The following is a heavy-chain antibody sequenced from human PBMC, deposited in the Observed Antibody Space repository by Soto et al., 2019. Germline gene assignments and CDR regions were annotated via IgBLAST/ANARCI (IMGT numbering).Heavy chain of an antibody. CDR1: GFTFSSYG. CDR2: ISYDGHIK. Sequence: QVQLVESGGGVVQPGRSLRLSCAASGFTFSSYGIHWVRQAPGKGLEWVSFISYDGHIKYYADPVKGRFTISRDNSKNTLYLQLNGLTAEDTALYYCARDYTGNYCIDSRGPGTLVTVSS. CDR3: ARDYTGNYCIDS. V-gene: IGHV3-30-3*01. J-gene: IGHJ4*02. D-gene: IGHD1-26*01.